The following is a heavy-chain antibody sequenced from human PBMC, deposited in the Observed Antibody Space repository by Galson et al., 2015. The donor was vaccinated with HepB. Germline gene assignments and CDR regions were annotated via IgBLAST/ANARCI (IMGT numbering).Heavy chain of an antibody. CDR1: GYTFTNYA. Sequence: SVKVSCKASGYTFTNYALHWVRQAPGERLEWMGWINAGTGNTKYSPKFQGRVAITRDTSASTAYMELSGLRFEDTAVYYCARDITDNRYCSGIACYFDLWGQGALVTVSS. CDR2: INAGTGNT. J-gene: IGHJ4*02. V-gene: IGHV1-3*01. CDR3: ARDITDNRYCSGIACYFDL. D-gene: IGHD2-15*01.